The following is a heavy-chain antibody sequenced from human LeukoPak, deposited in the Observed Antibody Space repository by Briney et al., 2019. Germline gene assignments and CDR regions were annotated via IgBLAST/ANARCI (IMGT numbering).Heavy chain of an antibody. D-gene: IGHD4-11*01. J-gene: IGHJ4*02. CDR2: IYHSGST. CDR1: GYSISSGYY. CDR3: ASAGDDYHYFDY. Sequence: PSETLSLTCAVSGYSISSGYYWGWIRQPPGKGLEWIGSIYHSGSTYYNPSLKSRLTISVDTSKNQFSLKLSSVTAADTAVYYCASAGDDYHYFDYWAREPWSPSPQ. V-gene: IGHV4-38-2*01.